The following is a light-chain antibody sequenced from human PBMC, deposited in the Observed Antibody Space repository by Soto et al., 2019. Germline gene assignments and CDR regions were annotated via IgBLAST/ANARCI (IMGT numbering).Light chain of an antibody. CDR1: SSDVGAYNY. CDR3: NSYTATRTVV. CDR2: DVY. J-gene: IGLJ2*01. Sequence: QSALTQPASVSGSPGQSITISCAGTSSDVGAYNYVSWYQQHPGKAPKLMIYDVYYRPSGVSNRFSGSKSGNTASLILSGLQAEDEADYYCNSYTATRTVVFGGGNKLTVL. V-gene: IGLV2-14*03.